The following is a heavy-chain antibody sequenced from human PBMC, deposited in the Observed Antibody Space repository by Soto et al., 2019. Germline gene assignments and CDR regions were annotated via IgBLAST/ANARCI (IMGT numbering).Heavy chain of an antibody. J-gene: IGHJ6*03. CDR2: ISSSSSYI. V-gene: IGHV3-21*01. Sequence: EVQLVESGGGRVKPGGSLRLSCAASGFTFSSYSMNWVRQAPGKGLEWVSSISSSSSYIYYADSVKGRFTISRDNAKNSLYLQMNSLRAEDTAVYYCAREYYDFWSGLYYYYYYMDVWGKGTTVTVSS. D-gene: IGHD3-3*01. CDR1: GFTFSSYS. CDR3: AREYYDFWSGLYYYYYYMDV.